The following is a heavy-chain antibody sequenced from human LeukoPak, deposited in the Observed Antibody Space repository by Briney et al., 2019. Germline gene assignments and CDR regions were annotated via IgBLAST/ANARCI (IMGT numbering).Heavy chain of an antibody. V-gene: IGHV1-18*01. Sequence: ASVKVSCKASGYTFTSYGISWVRQAPGQGLDWMGWISAYNGNTNYAQKLQGRVTMTTDTSTSTAYMELRSLRSDDTAVYYCARGGGGYSYGTFDAFDIWGQGTMVTVSS. D-gene: IGHD5-18*01. CDR2: ISAYNGNT. J-gene: IGHJ3*02. CDR3: ARGGGGYSYGTFDAFDI. CDR1: GYTFTSYG.